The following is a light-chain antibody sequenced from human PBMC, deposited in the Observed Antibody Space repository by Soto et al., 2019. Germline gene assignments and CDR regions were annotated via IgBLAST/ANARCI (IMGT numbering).Light chain of an antibody. Sequence: VMTQSPDSLAVSLGERATINCKSSQSVLYSSNNKNYLAWYQQKPGQPPKLLIYWASTRESGVPDRFSGSGSGTDFTLTISSLQAEDVAVYYCQQYYSTPITFGQGTRLEIK. CDR1: QSVLYSSNNKNY. J-gene: IGKJ5*01. V-gene: IGKV4-1*01. CDR2: WAS. CDR3: QQYYSTPIT.